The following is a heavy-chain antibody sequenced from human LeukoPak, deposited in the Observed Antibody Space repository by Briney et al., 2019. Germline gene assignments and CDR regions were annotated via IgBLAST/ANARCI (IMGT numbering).Heavy chain of an antibody. CDR1: GGSLRSYY. CDR3: ARDGGGKSRPFDY. D-gene: IGHD4-23*01. J-gene: IGHJ4*02. CDR2: IYYSGST. V-gene: IGHV4-59*12. Sequence: SETLSLTCTVSGGSLRSYYWSWIRQPPGKGLEWIGNIYYSGSTNYNPSLKSRVTMTVDTSKSQFSLKVSSVTAVDTAGYYCARDGGGKSRPFDYWGQGTPVTVSS.